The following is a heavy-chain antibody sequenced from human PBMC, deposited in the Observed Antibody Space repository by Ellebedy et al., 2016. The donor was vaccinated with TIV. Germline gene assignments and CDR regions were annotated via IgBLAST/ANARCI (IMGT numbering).Heavy chain of an antibody. CDR2: IFYTGKT. V-gene: IGHV4-39*07. D-gene: IGHD2-21*01. Sequence: MPSETLSLTCTVSGGPINNTNSYWGWVRQPPGQGLESIGAIFYTGKTYYNPSLKGRVPISVARSKNQFSLNLNSVTAADMAVYFCAKDTIAVAVGDSWGQGTLVTVSS. CDR1: GGPINNTNSY. CDR3: AKDTIAVAVGDS. J-gene: IGHJ4*02.